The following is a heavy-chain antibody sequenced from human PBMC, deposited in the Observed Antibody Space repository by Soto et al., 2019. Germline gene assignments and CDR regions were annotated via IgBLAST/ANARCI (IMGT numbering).Heavy chain of an antibody. D-gene: IGHD2-2*02. CDR1: GFTFSDHY. CDR2: ISSSTSYT. V-gene: IGHV3-11*06. J-gene: IGHJ4*02. CDR3: TRQGCASASCYSQLDY. Sequence: GGSLRLSCAASGFTFSDHYMSWIRQAPGKGLEWVSDISSSTSYTNYADSVKGRLTISRDNAKNSLYLQMSSLRAEDTAVYYCTRQGCASASCYSQLDYWGQGTLVTVSS.